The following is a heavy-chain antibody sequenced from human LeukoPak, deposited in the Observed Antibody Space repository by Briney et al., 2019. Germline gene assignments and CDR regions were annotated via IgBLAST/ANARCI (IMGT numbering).Heavy chain of an antibody. CDR1: GFSLCTSGVV. CDR2: IYWNDDK. D-gene: IGHD2-8*01. Sequence: SGPTLVNPTQTLTLTCTFSGFSLCTSGVVVAWTRQPPGKALEWLALIYWNDDKHYSPSLKSRLTISKDTSKNQVVLTMTNMEPVDTATYFCAHDRMGIGFDPWGQGTLVTVSS. CDR3: AHDRMGIGFDP. J-gene: IGHJ5*02. V-gene: IGHV2-5*01.